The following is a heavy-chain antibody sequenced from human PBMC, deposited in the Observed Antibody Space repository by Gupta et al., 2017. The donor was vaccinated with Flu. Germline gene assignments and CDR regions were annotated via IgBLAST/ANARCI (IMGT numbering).Heavy chain of an antibody. CDR3: AKLGDEFWSGYLAESWFDP. J-gene: IGHJ5*02. CDR1: GFTFSSYA. Sequence: EVQLLESGGGLVQPGGSLRLSCAASGFTFSSYAMSWVRQAPGKGLEWVSAISGSGGSTYYADSVKGRFTISRDNSKNTLYLQMNSLRAEDTAVYYCAKLGDEFWSGYLAESWFDPWGQGTLVTVSS. CDR2: ISGSGGST. D-gene: IGHD3-3*01. V-gene: IGHV3-23*01.